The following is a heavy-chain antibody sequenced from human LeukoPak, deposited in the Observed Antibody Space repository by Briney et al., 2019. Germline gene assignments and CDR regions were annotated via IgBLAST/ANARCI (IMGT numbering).Heavy chain of an antibody. Sequence: ASVQVSCKASGYTFTSYGITWVRQAPGQGLEWMGWVSPYIDNTNYAQNLQDRVTMTTDTSATTAYMELRSLRSDDTAVYYCARGSYEDYWGQGTLVTVPS. CDR1: GYTFTSYG. CDR3: ARGSYEDY. J-gene: IGHJ4*02. V-gene: IGHV1-18*01. CDR2: VSPYIDNT. D-gene: IGHD3-16*01.